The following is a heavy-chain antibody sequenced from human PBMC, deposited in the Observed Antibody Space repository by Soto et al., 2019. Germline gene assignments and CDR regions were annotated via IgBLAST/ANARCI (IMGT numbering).Heavy chain of an antibody. CDR2: ISDSGAVI. CDR1: GFTFRNYA. D-gene: IGHD3-9*01. J-gene: IGHJ5*02. Sequence: EVQLLESGGGLVQPGGSLRLSCTASGFTFRNYAMIWVRQAPGKGLQWVSGISDSGAVIFHADSVRGRFTISRDNSKNTMYVQMTSLRAEDPALYYRAKCGNYDMVTGQWGFDPWGQGTLVTVSS. CDR3: AKCGNYDMVTGQWGFDP. V-gene: IGHV3-23*01.